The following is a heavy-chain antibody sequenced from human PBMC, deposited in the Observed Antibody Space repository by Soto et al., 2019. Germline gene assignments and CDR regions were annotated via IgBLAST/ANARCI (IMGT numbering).Heavy chain of an antibody. CDR1: GFTFSGSA. CDR2: IRSKANSYAT. CDR3: TRHSTTVTRDYCYYGTDV. Sequence: GGSLRLSCAASGFTFSGSAMHWVRQASGKGLEWVGRIRSKANSYATAYAASVKGRFTISRDDSKNTAYLQMNSLKTEDTAVYYCTRHSTTVTRDYCYYGTDVWGQGTTVTVSS. D-gene: IGHD4-17*01. J-gene: IGHJ6*02. V-gene: IGHV3-73*01.